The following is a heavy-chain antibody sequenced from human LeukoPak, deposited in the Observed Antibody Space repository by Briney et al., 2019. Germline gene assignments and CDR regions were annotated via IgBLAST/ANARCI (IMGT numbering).Heavy chain of an antibody. CDR1: GFTFSSYA. CDR2: ISGSGGST. V-gene: IGHV3-23*01. Sequence: GGSLRLSCAASGFTFSSYAMSWVRQAPGKGLEWVSAISGSGGSTYYADSVKGRFTISRDNSKNTLYLQMNSLRAEDTAVNYCAKSSRGYVSSFDYWGQGTLVTVSS. D-gene: IGHD5-12*01. CDR3: AKSSRGYVSSFDY. J-gene: IGHJ4*02.